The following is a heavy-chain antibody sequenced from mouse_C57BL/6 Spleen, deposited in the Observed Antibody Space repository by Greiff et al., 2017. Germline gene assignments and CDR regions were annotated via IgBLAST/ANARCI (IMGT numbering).Heavy chain of an antibody. CDR2: SRNKANDYTT. Sequence: EVMLVESGGGLVQSGRSLRLSCATSGFTFSDFYMEWVRQDPGKGLEWIAASRNKANDYTTEYSASVKGRFIVSRDTSQSILYLQMNALRAEDTAIYYCARENWGGFDYWGQGTTLTVSS. V-gene: IGHV7-1*01. CDR1: GFTFSDFY. CDR3: ARENWGGFDY. J-gene: IGHJ2*01. D-gene: IGHD4-1*01.